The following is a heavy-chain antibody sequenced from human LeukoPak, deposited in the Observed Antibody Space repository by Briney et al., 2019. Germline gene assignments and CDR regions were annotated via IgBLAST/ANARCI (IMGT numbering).Heavy chain of an antibody. CDR1: GFTFSSYW. Sequence: PGGSLRLSCAASGFTFSSYWMSWVRQAPGKGLEWVSAISGSGGSTYYADSVKGRFTISRDNSKNTLYLQMNSLRAEDTAVYYCAKDGGYCSSPAACDPNWFDPWGQGTLVTVSS. V-gene: IGHV3-23*01. CDR2: ISGSGGST. J-gene: IGHJ5*02. CDR3: AKDGGYCSSPAACDPNWFDP. D-gene: IGHD2-2*01.